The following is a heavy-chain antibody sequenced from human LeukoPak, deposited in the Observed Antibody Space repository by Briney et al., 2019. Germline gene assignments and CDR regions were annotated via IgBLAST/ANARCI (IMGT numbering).Heavy chain of an antibody. D-gene: IGHD3-10*01. CDR3: AREEEVFHDAFDT. CDR1: GGTFSSSSSTFSTYS. V-gene: IGHV1-69*04. Sequence: SVKVSCKASGGTFSSSSSTFSTYSISWVRQAPGQGLEWMGRVIPIHDVANYAQKFQGRVTITVDKSTSTAYMELRGLRSEDTAVYYCAREEEVFHDAFDTWGQGTLVTVSS. J-gene: IGHJ3*02. CDR2: VIPIHDVA.